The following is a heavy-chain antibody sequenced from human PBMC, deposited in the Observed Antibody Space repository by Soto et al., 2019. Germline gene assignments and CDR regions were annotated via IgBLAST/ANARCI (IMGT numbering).Heavy chain of an antibody. V-gene: IGHV1-3*01. D-gene: IGHD3-3*01. CDR2: INAGNGNT. J-gene: IGHJ6*03. CDR3: ARERSITIFGVVPYYMDV. CDR1: GYTFTSYA. Sequence: GASVKVSCKASGYTFTSYAMHWVRQAPGQRLEWMGWINAGNGNTKYSQKFQGRVTITRDTSASTAYMELSSLRSEDTAVYYCARERSITIFGVVPYYMDVWGKGTTVTVSS.